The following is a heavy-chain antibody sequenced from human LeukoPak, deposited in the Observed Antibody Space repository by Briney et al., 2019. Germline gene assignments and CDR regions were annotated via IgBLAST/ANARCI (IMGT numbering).Heavy chain of an antibody. CDR3: ARGRGSSSPYDY. Sequence: SETLSLTCTVSGGSISSYYWSWIRQPPGKGLEWIWYIYYSGSTNYNPSLKSQVTISVDTSKNQFSLKLSSVTAADTAVYYCARGRGSSSPYDYWGQGTLVTVSS. CDR2: IYYSGST. D-gene: IGHD6-6*01. V-gene: IGHV4-59*01. CDR1: GGSISSYY. J-gene: IGHJ4*02.